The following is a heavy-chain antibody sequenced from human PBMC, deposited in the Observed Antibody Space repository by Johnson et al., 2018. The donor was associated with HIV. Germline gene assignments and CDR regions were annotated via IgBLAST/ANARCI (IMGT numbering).Heavy chain of an antibody. Sequence: QVQLVESGGGVVQPGRSLRLSCAASGFTFSSYAMHWVRQAPGKGLKWVAVISDDGSITQYADSVKGRFTISRDNSKNTLFLHMNGLRAEDTAVYYCARDGYNYAFDIWGQGTMVTVSS. D-gene: IGHD5-24*01. J-gene: IGHJ3*02. CDR3: ARDGYNYAFDI. V-gene: IGHV3-30*04. CDR1: GFTFSSYA. CDR2: ISDDGSIT.